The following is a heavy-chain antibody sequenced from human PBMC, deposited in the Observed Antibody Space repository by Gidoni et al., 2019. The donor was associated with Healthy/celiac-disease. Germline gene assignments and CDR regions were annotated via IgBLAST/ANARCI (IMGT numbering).Heavy chain of an antibody. CDR1: GFTFSSYG. D-gene: IGHD3-22*01. CDR2: ISYDGSNK. V-gene: IGHV3-30*18. CDR3: AKDSGLYYYDSSGYREAEDYYYYMDV. Sequence: SCAASGFTFSSYGMHWVRQAPGKGLEWVAVISYDGSNKYYADSVKGRFTISRDNSKNTLYLQMNSLRAEDTAVYYCAKDSGLYYYDSSGYREAEDYYYYMDVWGKGTTVTVSS. J-gene: IGHJ6*03.